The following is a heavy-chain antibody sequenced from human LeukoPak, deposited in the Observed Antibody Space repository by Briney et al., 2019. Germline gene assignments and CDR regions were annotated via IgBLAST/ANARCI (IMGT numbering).Heavy chain of an antibody. Sequence: GGSLRLSCAASGFTFSSYEMNWVRQAPGKGLEWVSYISSSGSTIYYADSVKGRFTIPRDNAKNSLYLQMNSLRAEDTAVYYCAAPVLGRDYWGQGTLVTVSS. D-gene: IGHD6-6*01. CDR3: AAPVLGRDY. CDR2: ISSSGSTI. J-gene: IGHJ4*02. CDR1: GFTFSSYE. V-gene: IGHV3-48*03.